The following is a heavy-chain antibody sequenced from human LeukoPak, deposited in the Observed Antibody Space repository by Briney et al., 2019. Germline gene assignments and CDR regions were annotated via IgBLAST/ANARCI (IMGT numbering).Heavy chain of an antibody. J-gene: IGHJ4*02. CDR1: GFTFSSYS. Sequence: NPGGSLGLSCAASGFTFSSYSMNWVRQAPGKGLEWVSSISSSSSYIYYADSVKGRFTISRDNAKNSLYLQMNSLRAEDTAVYYCARDVGIAAPDWGQGTLVTVSS. CDR2: ISSSSSYI. CDR3: ARDVGIAAPD. D-gene: IGHD6-13*01. V-gene: IGHV3-21*01.